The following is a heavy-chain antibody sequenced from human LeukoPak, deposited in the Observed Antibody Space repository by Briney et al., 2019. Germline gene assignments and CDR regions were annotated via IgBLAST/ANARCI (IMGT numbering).Heavy chain of an antibody. Sequence: PGGSLRLSCAASGFTVSSNYMSWVRQAPGKGLEWVSVIYSGGSTAYADSVKGRFTISRDNSKNTLYLQLNSLRAEDTAVFYCARDPGGAKFDYWGQGTLVTASS. CDR1: GFTVSSNY. CDR3: ARDPGGAKFDY. D-gene: IGHD4/OR15-4a*01. V-gene: IGHV3-53*01. J-gene: IGHJ4*02. CDR2: IYSGGST.